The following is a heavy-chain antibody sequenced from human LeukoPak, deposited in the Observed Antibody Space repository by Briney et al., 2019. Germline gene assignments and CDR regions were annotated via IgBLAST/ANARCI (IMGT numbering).Heavy chain of an antibody. CDR3: VRGDWYFES. V-gene: IGHV3-7*04. J-gene: IGHJ4*02. CDR2: VKWDGTEK. Sequence: RGSLRLSCVTSGFNFSDSRMTWVRQAPGKGLQWVANVKWDGTEKHFLDSVEGRFTISRDNAKKSLYLQMSSLRPQDTAVYFCVRGDWYFESWGQGTLVT. CDR1: GFNFSDSR. D-gene: IGHD2-21*01.